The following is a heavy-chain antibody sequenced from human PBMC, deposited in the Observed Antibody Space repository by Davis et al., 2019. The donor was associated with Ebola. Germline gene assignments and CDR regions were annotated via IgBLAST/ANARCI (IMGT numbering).Heavy chain of an antibody. V-gene: IGHV4-4*07. J-gene: IGHJ4*02. CDR2: IYTSGST. CDR3: AKRVSDFWSGYPFDY. CDR1: GGSISSYY. Sequence: PGGSLRLSCTVSGGSISSYYWSWIRQPAGKGLEWIGRIYTSGSTNYNPSLKSRVTMSVDTSKNQFSLKLSSMTAADTAVYYCAKRVSDFWSGYPFDYWGQGTLVTVSS. D-gene: IGHD3-3*01.